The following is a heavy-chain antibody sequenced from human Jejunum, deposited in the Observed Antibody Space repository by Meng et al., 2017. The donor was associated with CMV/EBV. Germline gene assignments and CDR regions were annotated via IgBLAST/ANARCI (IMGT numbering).Heavy chain of an antibody. J-gene: IGHJ5*02. Sequence: NLAGYYIHWVRQAPGQGLEWMGWMKPNSGDTKYAQRFQGRVTMTRDTSFSTAYMQLTGLRPDDTAVYYCARGPGVAAAVPTRWFGPWGQGALVTVSS. CDR1: NLAGYY. D-gene: IGHD6-13*01. V-gene: IGHV1-2*02. CDR2: MKPNSGDT. CDR3: ARGPGVAAAVPTRWFGP.